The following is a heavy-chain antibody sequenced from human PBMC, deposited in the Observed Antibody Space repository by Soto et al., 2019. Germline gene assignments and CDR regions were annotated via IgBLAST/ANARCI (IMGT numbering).Heavy chain of an antibody. V-gene: IGHV4-34*01. D-gene: IGHD2-2*01. CDR1: GGSFSGYY. J-gene: IGHJ5*02. Sequence: PSETLSLTGVVYGGSFSGYYWSWIRQSPGKGLEWIGGINHRGSTNYNPSLESRVTISVDTSKNQFSLKLPSVTAADTAMYYCARDGFCTSTTCRVGNWFDPWGQGTLVTVSS. CDR2: INHRGST. CDR3: ARDGFCTSTTCRVGNWFDP.